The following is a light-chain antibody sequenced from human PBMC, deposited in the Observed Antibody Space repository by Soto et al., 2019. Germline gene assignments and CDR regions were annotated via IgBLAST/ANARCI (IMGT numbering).Light chain of an antibody. CDR3: QQSSSTPYT. V-gene: IGKV1-39*01. CDR1: QSVRNY. CDR2: AAS. J-gene: IGKJ2*01. Sequence: DIPMTQSPSSLSASVGDRVTITCRASQSVRNYLNWYQQKPGKAPKLLMFAASSLLSGVPSRFSGSGSETYFSLTISSLQPEDFATYYCQQSSSTPYTFGPGTKLEIK.